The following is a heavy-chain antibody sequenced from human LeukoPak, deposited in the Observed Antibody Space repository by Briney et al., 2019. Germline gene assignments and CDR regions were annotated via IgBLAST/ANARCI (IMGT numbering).Heavy chain of an antibody. V-gene: IGHV4-34*01. J-gene: IGHJ3*02. D-gene: IGHD6-13*01. CDR3: ARPLGQQLDMGPGDAFDI. Sequence: SETLSLTCAVYGGSFSGYYWSWIRQPPGKGLEWIGEINHSGSTNYNPSLKSRVTISVDTSKNQFSLKLSSVTAADTAVYYCARPLGQQLDMGPGDAFDIWGQGTMVTVSS. CDR2: INHSGST. CDR1: GGSFSGYY.